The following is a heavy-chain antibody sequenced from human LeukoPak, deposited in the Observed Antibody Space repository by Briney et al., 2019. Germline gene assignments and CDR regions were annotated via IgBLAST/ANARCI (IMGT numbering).Heavy chain of an antibody. D-gene: IGHD3-9*01. J-gene: IGHJ5*02. V-gene: IGHV3-21*01. CDR3: ARDDYDIMTGYYNWFDP. CDR2: IISSSSYI. Sequence: PGGSLRLSCAASGFTFSSYSMTWVRQAPGKGLEWVSSIISSSSYIYYADSVKGRFTISRDNAKNSLYLQMNSLRAEDTAVYYCARDDYDIMTGYYNWFDPWGQGTLVTVSS. CDR1: GFTFSSYS.